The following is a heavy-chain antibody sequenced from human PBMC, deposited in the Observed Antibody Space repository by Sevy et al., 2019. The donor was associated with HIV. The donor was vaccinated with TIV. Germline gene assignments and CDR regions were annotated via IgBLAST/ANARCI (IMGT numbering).Heavy chain of an antibody. V-gene: IGHV3-74*01. CDR1: GFTFSSYW. CDR3: ARDEGYYCSSTSCDLDRSSYYYYGIDV. D-gene: IGHD2-2*01. J-gene: IGHJ6*02. Sequence: GGSLRLSCAASGFTFSSYWMHWVRQAPGKWLVWVSRINSDGSSTSYADSVKGRFTISRDNAKNKLYLQMNSLSAEDTAVYYCARDEGYYCSSTSCDLDRSSYYYYGIDVWGQGTTVTVSS. CDR2: INSDGSST.